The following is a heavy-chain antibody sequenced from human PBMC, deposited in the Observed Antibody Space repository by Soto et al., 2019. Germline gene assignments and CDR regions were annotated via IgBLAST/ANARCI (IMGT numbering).Heavy chain of an antibody. CDR3: ARAGRRGSYYCMDV. CDR2: PYYRSTWYN. CDR1: GDSVSSNSSA. Sequence: QVQLQQSGPGLVKPSQTLSLTCAISGDSVSSNSSAWNWIRQSPSRGLAWLGRPYYRSTWYNDYAVSVKSRITSVTDTSKRQFSLQLSSVTPEDTAVYYCARAGRRGSYYCMDVWGQGTTVTVSS. V-gene: IGHV6-1*01. D-gene: IGHD2-15*01. J-gene: IGHJ6*02.